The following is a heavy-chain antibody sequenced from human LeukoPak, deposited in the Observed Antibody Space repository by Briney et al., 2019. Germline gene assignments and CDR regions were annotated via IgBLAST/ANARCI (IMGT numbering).Heavy chain of an antibody. CDR1: GGSISSGSYY. J-gene: IGHJ4*02. CDR2: IYTSGST. CDR3: ARDGSTQFDY. D-gene: IGHD1-1*01. V-gene: IGHV4-61*02. Sequence: SETLSLTCTVSGGSISSGSYYWSWIRQPAGKGLEWIGRIYTSGSTNYNPSLKSRVTISVDTSKNQFSLKLSSVTAADTAVYYFARDGSTQFDYWGQGTLVTVPS.